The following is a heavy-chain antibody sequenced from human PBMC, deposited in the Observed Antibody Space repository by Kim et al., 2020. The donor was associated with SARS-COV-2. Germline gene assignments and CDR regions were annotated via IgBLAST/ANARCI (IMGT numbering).Heavy chain of an antibody. J-gene: IGHJ4*02. CDR2: IVVGSGNT. CDR3: AALGEETSGPKVGY. Sequence: SVKVSCKASGFTFTSSAVQWVRQARGQRLEWIGWIVVGSGNTNYAQKFQERVTITRDMSTSTAYMELSSLRSEDTAVYYCAALGEETSGPKVGYWGQGTLVTISS. D-gene: IGHD1-26*01. CDR1: GFTFTSSA. V-gene: IGHV1-58*01.